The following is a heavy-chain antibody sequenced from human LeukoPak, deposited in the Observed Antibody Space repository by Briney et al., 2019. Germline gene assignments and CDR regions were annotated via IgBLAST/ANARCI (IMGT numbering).Heavy chain of an antibody. J-gene: IGHJ4*02. Sequence: ASVKVPCKASGYTFTGYYMHWVRQAPGQGLEWMGWINPNSGGTNYAQKFQGRVTMTRDTSISTAYMELSRLRSDDTAVYYCASPLYCSSTSCYAHVYWGQGTLVTVSS. V-gene: IGHV1-2*02. D-gene: IGHD2-2*01. CDR3: ASPLYCSSTSCYAHVY. CDR2: INPNSGGT. CDR1: GYTFTGYY.